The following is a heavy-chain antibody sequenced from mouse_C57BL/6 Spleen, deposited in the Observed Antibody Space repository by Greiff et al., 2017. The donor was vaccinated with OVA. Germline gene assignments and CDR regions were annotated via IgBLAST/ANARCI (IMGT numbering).Heavy chain of an antibody. Sequence: VQLQQPGAELVMPGASVKLSCKASGYTFTSYWMHWVKQRPGQGLEWIGEIDPSDSYTNYNQKFKGKSTLTVDKSSSTAYMQLSSLTSEDSAVYDCARRDNYYGSSDWYFDVWGTGTTVTVSS. CDR2: IDPSDSYT. CDR3: ARRDNYYGSSDWYFDV. CDR1: GYTFTSYW. J-gene: IGHJ1*03. D-gene: IGHD1-1*01. V-gene: IGHV1-69*01.